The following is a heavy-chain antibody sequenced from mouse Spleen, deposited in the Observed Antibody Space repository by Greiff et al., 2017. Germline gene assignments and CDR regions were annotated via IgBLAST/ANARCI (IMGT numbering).Heavy chain of an antibody. V-gene: IGHV5-12-2*01. D-gene: IGHD2-4*01. Sequence: EVKLMESGGGLVQPGGSLKLSCAASGFTFSSYTMSWVRQTPEKRLEWVAYISNGGGSTYYPDTVKGRFTISRDNAKNTLYLQMSSLKSEDTAMYYCATYDYDRSFAYWGQGTLVTVSA. CDR3: ATYDYDRSFAY. CDR1: GFTFSSYT. J-gene: IGHJ3*01. CDR2: ISNGGGST.